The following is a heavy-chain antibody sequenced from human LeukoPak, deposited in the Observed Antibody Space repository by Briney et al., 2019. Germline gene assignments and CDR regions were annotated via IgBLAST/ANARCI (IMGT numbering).Heavy chain of an antibody. CDR3: TRELVVLKGGLYYFDY. Sequence: GESLKISCKGSGCSFTSYWIGWVRQMPGKGLEWMGIFYPGDSDTRYSPSFQGQVIISADKSISTAYLQWSSLKASDTAMYYCTRELVVLKGGLYYFDYWGQGTPVTVSS. V-gene: IGHV5-51*01. CDR2: FYPGDSDT. D-gene: IGHD3-22*01. J-gene: IGHJ4*02. CDR1: GCSFTSYW.